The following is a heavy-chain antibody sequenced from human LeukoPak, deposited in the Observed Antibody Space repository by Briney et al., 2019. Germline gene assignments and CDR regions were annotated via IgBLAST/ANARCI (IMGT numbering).Heavy chain of an antibody. V-gene: IGHV4-59*08. D-gene: IGHD1-26*01. CDR1: GGSISSYY. Sequence: PSETLSLTCTVSGGSISSYYWSWIRQPPGKGLEWIGYIYYSGSTNYNPSLKSRVTISVDTSKNQFSLKLSFVTAADTAVYYCARHEDSGSRNRLLDYWGQGTLVTVSS. J-gene: IGHJ4*02. CDR3: ARHEDSGSRNRLLDY. CDR2: IYYSGST.